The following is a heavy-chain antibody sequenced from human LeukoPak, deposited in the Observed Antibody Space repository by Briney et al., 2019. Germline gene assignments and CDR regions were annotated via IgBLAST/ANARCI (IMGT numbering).Heavy chain of an antibody. J-gene: IGHJ6*03. CDR2: IRYDGNNR. Sequence: GGSLRLSCAASGFTFSTYGMHWVRQAPGKGLEWVSFIRYDGNNRYYADSVKGRFTISRDNPKKSMYLQMNSLRAEDTAVYYCARVWFGYYMDVWGKGTTVTVSS. V-gene: IGHV3-30*02. D-gene: IGHD3-10*01. CDR3: ARVWFGYYMDV. CDR1: GFTFSTYG.